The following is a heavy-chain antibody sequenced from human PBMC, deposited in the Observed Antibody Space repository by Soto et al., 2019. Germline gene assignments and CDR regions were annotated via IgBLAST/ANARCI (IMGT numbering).Heavy chain of an antibody. CDR2: INAGNGNT. CDR1: GYTFTSYA. Sequence: ASVKVSCKASGYTFTSYAMHWVRQAPGRRLEWMGWINAGNGNTKYSQKFQGRVTITRDTSASTAYMELSSLRSEDTAVYYCARGPWGDTAQDYYYYGMDVWGQGTTVTVSS. CDR3: ARGPWGDTAQDYYYYGMDV. D-gene: IGHD5-18*01. V-gene: IGHV1-3*01. J-gene: IGHJ6*02.